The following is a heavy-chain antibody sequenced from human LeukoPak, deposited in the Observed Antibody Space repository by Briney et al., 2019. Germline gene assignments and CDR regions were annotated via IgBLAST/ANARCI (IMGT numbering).Heavy chain of an antibody. D-gene: IGHD6-13*01. Sequence: GGSLRLSCAASGFTFSSYGMHWVRQAPGKGLEWGAVIWYDGSNRYYADSVKGRFTISRDNSKNTLYLQMNSLRTKDTAVYYCARDPFVSSWYLGGWWFDPWGQGTLVTVPS. CDR3: ARDPFVSSWYLGGWWFDP. CDR1: GFTFSSYG. CDR2: IWYDGSNR. J-gene: IGHJ5*02. V-gene: IGHV3-33*01.